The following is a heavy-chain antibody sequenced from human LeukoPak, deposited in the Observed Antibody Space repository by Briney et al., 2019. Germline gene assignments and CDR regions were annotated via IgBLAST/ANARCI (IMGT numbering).Heavy chain of an antibody. Sequence: GGSLRLSCAASGFTVSSNYVSWVRQAPGMGLEWVSVIFSDGSTYYADSVKGRFTISRDNSKNMLYLQMNNLRAEDTAVYYCARVMTAITNWFDPWGQGTLVTVSS. CDR2: IFSDGST. D-gene: IGHD2-21*02. CDR1: GFTVSSNY. CDR3: ARVMTAITNWFDP. V-gene: IGHV3-66*01. J-gene: IGHJ5*02.